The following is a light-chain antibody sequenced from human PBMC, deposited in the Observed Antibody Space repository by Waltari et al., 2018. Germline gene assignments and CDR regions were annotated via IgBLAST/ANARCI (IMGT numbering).Light chain of an antibody. CDR2: DTG. Sequence: QAVVTQEPSLTVSPGGTVTLTCGSSTGAVTSGHYPSWFQQMPGQAPRTLIYDTGNRHSSPPAGFAGSLLGGKAALILSGAQPEDEAEYYCFLSYNDARRVFGGGTKLTVL. CDR1: TGAVTSGHY. CDR3: FLSYNDARRV. J-gene: IGLJ2*01. V-gene: IGLV7-46*01.